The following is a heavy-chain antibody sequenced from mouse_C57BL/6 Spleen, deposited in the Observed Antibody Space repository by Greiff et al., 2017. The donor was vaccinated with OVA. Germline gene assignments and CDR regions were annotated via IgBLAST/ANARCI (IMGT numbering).Heavy chain of an antibody. V-gene: IGHV5-4*01. D-gene: IGHD6-5*01. Sequence: EVQGVESGGGLVKPGGSLKLSCAASGFTFSSYAMSWVRQTPEKRLEWVATISDGGSYTYYPDNVKGRFTISRDNAKNNLYLQMSHLKSEDTAMYYCARPNYRYFDVWGTGTTVTVSS. CDR3: ARPNYRYFDV. J-gene: IGHJ1*03. CDR1: GFTFSSYA. CDR2: ISDGGSYT.